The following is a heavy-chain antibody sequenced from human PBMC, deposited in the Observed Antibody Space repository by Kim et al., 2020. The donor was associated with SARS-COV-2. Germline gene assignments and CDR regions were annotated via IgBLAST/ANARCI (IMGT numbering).Heavy chain of an antibody. CDR3: ARPSAAAGLYYYYGMDV. CDR2: IWFDGSNK. J-gene: IGHJ6*02. Sequence: GGSLRLSCGASGFIFSSYGMHWVRQAPGKGLEWVALIWFDGSNKYYADSVKGRFTISRDNAKNTLYLQMYSLRAEDTAVYYCARPSAAAGLYYYYGMDVWGQGTTVTVSS. V-gene: IGHV3-33*01. CDR1: GFIFSSYG. D-gene: IGHD6-13*01.